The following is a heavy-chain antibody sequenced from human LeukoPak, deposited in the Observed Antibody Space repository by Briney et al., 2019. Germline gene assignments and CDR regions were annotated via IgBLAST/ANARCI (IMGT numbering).Heavy chain of an antibody. V-gene: IGHV3-30*17. CDR2: ISYVATNK. Sequence: GGSLRLSCAASGFTFSNFAMHWVRQAPGKGPEWVELISYVATNKYYADSVRGRFTISRDNSQNTLYLQMNSLSAEDTAVYHCARERITMVRGVHTNWFDPWGQGTLVTVSS. J-gene: IGHJ5*02. CDR3: ARERITMVRGVHTNWFDP. CDR1: GFTFSNFA. D-gene: IGHD3-10*01.